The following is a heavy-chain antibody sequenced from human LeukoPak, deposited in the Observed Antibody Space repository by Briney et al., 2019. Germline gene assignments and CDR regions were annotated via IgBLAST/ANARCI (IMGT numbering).Heavy chain of an antibody. CDR2: IYTSGST. CDR3: ARDRYSSTVTTGWFDP. Sequence: DPSQTLSLTCTVSGGSISSGSYYWSWIRQPAGKGLEWIGRIYTSGSTNYNPSLKSRVTISVDTSKNQFSLKLSSVTAADTAVYYCARDRYSSTVTTGWFDPWGQGTLVTVSS. D-gene: IGHD4-11*01. CDR1: GGSISSGSYY. V-gene: IGHV4-61*02. J-gene: IGHJ5*02.